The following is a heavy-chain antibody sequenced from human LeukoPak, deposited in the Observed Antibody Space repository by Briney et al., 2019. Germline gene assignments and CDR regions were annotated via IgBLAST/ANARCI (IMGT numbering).Heavy chain of an antibody. V-gene: IGHV3-23*01. CDR1: GFTFSSYG. CDR2: ISGSGGST. CDR3: AKASSSWIDYSDY. Sequence: TGGSLRLSCAASGFTFSSYGMSWVRQAPGKGLEWVSAISGSGGSTYYADSVKGRFTISRDNSKNTLYLQMNSLRAEDTAVYYCAKASSSWIDYSDYWGQGTLVTVSS. J-gene: IGHJ4*02. D-gene: IGHD6-13*01.